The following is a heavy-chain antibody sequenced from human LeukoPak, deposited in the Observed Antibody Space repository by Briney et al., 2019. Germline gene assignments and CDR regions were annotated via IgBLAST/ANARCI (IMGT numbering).Heavy chain of an antibody. CDR2: ITASGDRT. CDR3: ARRDIVVVVSASDY. Sequence: GGSLRLSCVASGFTFCDYVMIWVRQAPGKGLEWVSGITASGDRTFYGDSVRGRFTVSRDNSKNTVYLQMNSLRVDDTAVYYCARRDIVVVVSASDYWGQGTLVTVSS. J-gene: IGHJ4*02. V-gene: IGHV3-23*01. D-gene: IGHD2-15*01. CDR1: GFTFCDYV.